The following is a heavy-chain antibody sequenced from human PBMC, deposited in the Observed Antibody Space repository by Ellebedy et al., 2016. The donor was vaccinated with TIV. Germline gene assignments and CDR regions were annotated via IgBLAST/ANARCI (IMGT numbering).Heavy chain of an antibody. Sequence: GESLKISCAASGFTFSSYAMHWVRQAPGKGLEWVSAISGSGGSTYYADSVKGRFTISRDNSKNTLYLQMNSLRAEDTAVYYCARADGVVGANRKTDYWGQGTLVTVSS. CDR3: ARADGVVGANRKTDY. V-gene: IGHV3-23*01. J-gene: IGHJ4*02. CDR1: GFTFSSYA. D-gene: IGHD2-15*01. CDR2: ISGSGGST.